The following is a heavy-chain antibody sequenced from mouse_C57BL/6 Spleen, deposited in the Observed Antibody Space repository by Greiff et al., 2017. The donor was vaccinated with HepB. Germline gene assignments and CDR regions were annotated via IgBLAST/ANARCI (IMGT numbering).Heavy chain of an antibody. Sequence: EVHLVESGGGLVKPGGSLKLSCAASGFTFSDYGMHWVRQAPEKGLEWVAYISSGSSTIYYADTVKGRFTISRDNAKNTLFLQMTSLRSEDTAMYYCARAGLLPWFAYWGQGTLVTVSA. D-gene: IGHD2-3*01. CDR2: ISSGSSTI. CDR1: GFTFSDYG. CDR3: ARAGLLPWFAY. V-gene: IGHV5-17*01. J-gene: IGHJ3*01.